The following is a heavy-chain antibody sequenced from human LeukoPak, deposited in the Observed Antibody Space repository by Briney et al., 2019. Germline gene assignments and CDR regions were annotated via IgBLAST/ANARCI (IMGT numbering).Heavy chain of an antibody. CDR3: AITAENYDILTGYYNAFDI. CDR1: GYTFTGYY. CDR2: INPNSGGT. J-gene: IGHJ3*02. Sequence: ASVKVSCKASGYTFTGYYMHWVRQAPGQGLEWMGWINPNSGGTNYAQKFQGWVTMTRDTSISTAYMELSRLRSDDTAVYYCAITAENYDILTGYYNAFDIWGQGTMVTVSS. V-gene: IGHV1-2*04. D-gene: IGHD3-9*01.